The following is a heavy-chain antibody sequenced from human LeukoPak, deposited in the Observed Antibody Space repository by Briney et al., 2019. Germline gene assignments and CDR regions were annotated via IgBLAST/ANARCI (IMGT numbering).Heavy chain of an antibody. J-gene: IGHJ4*02. V-gene: IGHV3-15*07. CDR2: IKSKTDGGTT. CDR3: ARDSITTVRGVIVYYFDY. D-gene: IGHD3-10*01. Sequence: GGSLRLSCAASGFTFSNAWMNWVRQAPGKGLEWVGRIKSKTDGGTTDYAAPVKGRFTISRDNSKNTLYLQMNSLRAEDTAVYYCARDSITTVRGVIVYYFDYWGQGTLVTVSS. CDR1: GFTFSNAW.